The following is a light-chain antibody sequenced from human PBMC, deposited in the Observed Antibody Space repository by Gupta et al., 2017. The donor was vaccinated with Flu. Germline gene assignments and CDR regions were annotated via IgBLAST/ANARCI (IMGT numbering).Light chain of an antibody. CDR1: SGHSSYP. V-gene: IGLV4-69*01. CDR2: FNSDGSH. Sequence: QLVLPQSPSASASLGASVKLTCTLGSGHSSYPIPWHQQQPENGPRYLMKFNSDGSHIKGAGIPDRFSGASSAAELYLTISSLQDEEDSYDSCQTWGTGMRVFGGGTKLTVL. J-gene: IGLJ2*01. CDR3: QTWGTGMRV.